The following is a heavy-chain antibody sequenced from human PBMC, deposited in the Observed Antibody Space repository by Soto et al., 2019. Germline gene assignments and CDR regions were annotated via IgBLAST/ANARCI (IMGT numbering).Heavy chain of an antibody. CDR3: XXXXXXXXXXXXXXXXXXY. V-gene: IGHV3-30-3*01. CDR1: GFTFSSYA. Sequence: QVQLVESGGGVVQPGRSLRLSCAASGFTFSSYAMHWVRQAPGXXXXXVXXXSYDGSNKYYADSVKGRFTISRDNSKNTLYLQMNSLRAXDXAXXXXXXXXXXXXXXXXXXXXXXYWGQGTLVTVSS. J-gene: IGHJ4*02. CDR2: XSYDGSNK.